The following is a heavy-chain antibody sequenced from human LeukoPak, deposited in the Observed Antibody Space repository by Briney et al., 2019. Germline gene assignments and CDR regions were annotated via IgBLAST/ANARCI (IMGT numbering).Heavy chain of an antibody. CDR2: IGTAGEI. D-gene: IGHD6-13*01. J-gene: IGHJ2*01. V-gene: IGHV3-13*01. CDR3: ARAAYSSTWYSRYFDL. CDR1: GFTFSSYD. Sequence: PGGSLRLSCAASGFTFSSYDIHWVRHATGKGLEWVSGIGTAGEIYYPGSVKGRFTISRENAKNSLYLQMNSLRAGDTAAYYCARAAYSSTWYSRYFDLWGRGTLVTVSS.